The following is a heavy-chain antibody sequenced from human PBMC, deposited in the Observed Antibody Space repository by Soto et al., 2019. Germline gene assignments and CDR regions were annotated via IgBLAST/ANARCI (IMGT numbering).Heavy chain of an antibody. Sequence: GESLKISCQGSGYAFSSYWIAWGRQMPGKGLEWMGIIYPGDSDTRYSPSFQGQVTISVDKSITTAYLQWSSLRAEDTAVYYCAKDFVAGGSYQYGVGYWGQGTLVTVSS. CDR2: IYPGDSDT. CDR3: AKDFVAGGSYQYGVGY. J-gene: IGHJ4*02. CDR1: GYAFSSYW. V-gene: IGHV5-51*01. D-gene: IGHD1-26*01.